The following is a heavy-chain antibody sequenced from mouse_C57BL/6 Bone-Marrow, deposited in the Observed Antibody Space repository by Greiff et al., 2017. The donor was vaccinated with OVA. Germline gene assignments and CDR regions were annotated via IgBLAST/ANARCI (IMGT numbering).Heavy chain of an antibody. Sequence: VQLQQPGAELVRPGSSVKLSCKASGYTFTSYWMHWVKQRPIQGLEWIGNIDPSDSETHYNQKFKDKATLTVDKSSSTAYMQLSSLTSEDSAVYYCARRKGYYYGSSYYWYFDVWGTGTTVTVSS. J-gene: IGHJ1*03. CDR2: IDPSDSET. CDR1: GYTFTSYW. V-gene: IGHV1-52*01. D-gene: IGHD1-1*01. CDR3: ARRKGYYYGSSYYWYFDV.